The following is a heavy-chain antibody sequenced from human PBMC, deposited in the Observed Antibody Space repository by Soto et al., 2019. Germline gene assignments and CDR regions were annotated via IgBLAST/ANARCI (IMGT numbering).Heavy chain of an antibody. D-gene: IGHD3-22*01. Sequence: QVQLVQSGAEVKKPGSSVKVSCKASGGTFSSYAISWVRQAPGQGLEWMGGIIPIFGTANYAQKFQGRVTITADESPSTAYMELSSLRSEDTAVYYCARGAGYYESAGLMGGRFDPWGQGTLVTVSS. J-gene: IGHJ5*02. V-gene: IGHV1-69*01. CDR2: IIPIFGTA. CDR1: GGTFSSYA. CDR3: ARGAGYYESAGLMGGRFDP.